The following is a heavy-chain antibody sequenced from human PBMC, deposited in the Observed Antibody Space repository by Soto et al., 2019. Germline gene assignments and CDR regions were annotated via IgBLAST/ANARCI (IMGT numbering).Heavy chain of an antibody. V-gene: IGHV3-15*01. Sequence: EVQLVESGGGLVKPGGSLRLSCAASGFTFSNAWMSWVRQAPGKGLEWVGRIKSKTDGGTTDYAAPMKGRFTISRDDSNNTLNLQMNSLKTEDTAVYYCTTGGDTAMVTEVDYFDSWGQGTLVTVSS. J-gene: IGHJ4*02. CDR2: IKSKTDGGTT. CDR1: GFTFSNAW. CDR3: TTGGDTAMVTEVDYFDS. D-gene: IGHD5-18*01.